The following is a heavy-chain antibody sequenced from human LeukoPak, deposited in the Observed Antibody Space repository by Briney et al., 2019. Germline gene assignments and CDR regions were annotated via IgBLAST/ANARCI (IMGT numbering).Heavy chain of an antibody. CDR3: ARVFDGGSYYHYMDV. CDR1: GFTFSSYG. J-gene: IGHJ6*03. D-gene: IGHD1-26*01. Sequence: GGSLRLSCAASGFTFSSYGMSWVRQAPGKGLEWVSAISSSGSTIYYADSVKGRFTISRDNAKNSLYLQMNSLRAEDTAVYYCARVFDGGSYYHYMDVWGKGTTVTVSS. V-gene: IGHV3-48*04. CDR2: ISSSGSTI.